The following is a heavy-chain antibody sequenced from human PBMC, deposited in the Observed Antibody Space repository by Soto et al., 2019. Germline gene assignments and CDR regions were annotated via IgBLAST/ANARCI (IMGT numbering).Heavy chain of an antibody. CDR1: GYTFTSYD. D-gene: IGHD3-22*01. CDR3: ARGRSSGYFAYYYYGMDV. V-gene: IGHV1-8*01. CDR2: MNPNSGNT. J-gene: IGHJ6*02. Sequence: ASVKVSCKASGYTFTSYDINWVRQATGQGLEWMGWMNPNSGNTGYAQKFQGRVTMTRNTSISTAYMELSSLRSEDTAVYYCARGRSSGYFAYYYYGMDVWGQGTTVTVSS.